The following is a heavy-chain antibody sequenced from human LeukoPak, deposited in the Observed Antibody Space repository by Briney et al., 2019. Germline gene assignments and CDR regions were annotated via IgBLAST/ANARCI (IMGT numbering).Heavy chain of an antibody. V-gene: IGHV3-23*01. CDR2: ISGSGGST. CDR3: AKDQDPHSYGSGSYAPFDY. D-gene: IGHD3-10*01. CDR1: GFSFITHA. Sequence: PGGSLRLSCVASGFSFITHAMGWVRQAPGKGLEWVSHISGSGGSTKYSGSVKGRFTISRDNSKNTLYLQINSLGADDTAVYYCAKDQDPHSYGSGSYAPFDYWGQGTLVTVSS. J-gene: IGHJ4*02.